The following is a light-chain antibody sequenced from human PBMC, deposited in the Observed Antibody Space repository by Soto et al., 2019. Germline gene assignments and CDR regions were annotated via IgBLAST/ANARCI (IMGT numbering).Light chain of an antibody. CDR3: QQRSNLLT. CDR2: GAS. V-gene: IGKV3D-20*02. Sequence: EIVLTQSPATLSLSPGERATLSCRASQSVSNNYLAWYQQKPGQAPRFLIYGASTRANGIPDRFSGSGSGTDSTLTISSLEPEDFAVYYCQQRSNLLTFGGGTKVDIK. CDR1: QSVSNNY. J-gene: IGKJ4*01.